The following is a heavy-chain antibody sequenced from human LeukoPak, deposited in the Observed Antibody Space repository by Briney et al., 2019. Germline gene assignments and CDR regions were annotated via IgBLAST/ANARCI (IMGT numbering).Heavy chain of an antibody. J-gene: IGHJ4*02. D-gene: IGHD3-10*01. CDR1: GFTFSSYA. CDR2: NGGSGGST. CDR3: ARDYYYGSGSYYKGENYFDY. V-gene: IGHV3-23*01. Sequence: GGSLRLSCAASGFTFSSYAMSWVRQATGKGLEGVSANGGSGGSTYYADSVKGRFTISRDNSKNTLYLQMNSLRAEDTAVYYCARDYYYGSGSYYKGENYFDYWGQGTLVIVSS.